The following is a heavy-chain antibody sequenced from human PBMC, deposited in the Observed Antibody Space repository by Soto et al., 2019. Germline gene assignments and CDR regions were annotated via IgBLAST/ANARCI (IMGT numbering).Heavy chain of an antibody. CDR1: GYSFTSYW. V-gene: IGHV5-51*01. J-gene: IGHJ6*04. CDR3: ARQPPGIAVAGTDYYYGMDV. Sequence: PGESLKISCKGSGYSFTSYWIGWVRQMPGKGLEWMGIIYPGDSDTRYSPSFQGQVTISADKSLSTAHLQWSSLKASDTAMYDCARQPPGIAVAGTDYYYGMDVWGKGTTVTVSS. D-gene: IGHD6-19*01. CDR2: IYPGDSDT.